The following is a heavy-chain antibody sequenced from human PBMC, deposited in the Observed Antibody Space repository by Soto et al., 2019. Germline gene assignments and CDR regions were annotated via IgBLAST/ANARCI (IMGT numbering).Heavy chain of an antibody. CDR1: GYTFTIYA. D-gene: IGHD6-13*01. CDR3: AREEQQLVRYYYYGMDV. CDR2: INAGNGNT. Sequence: VASVKVSCKASGYTFTIYAMHWVRQAPGQRLEWMGWINAGNGNTKYSQKFQGRVTITRDTSASTAYMELSSLRSEDTAVYYCAREEQQLVRYYYYGMDVWGQGTTVTVSS. V-gene: IGHV1-3*01. J-gene: IGHJ6*02.